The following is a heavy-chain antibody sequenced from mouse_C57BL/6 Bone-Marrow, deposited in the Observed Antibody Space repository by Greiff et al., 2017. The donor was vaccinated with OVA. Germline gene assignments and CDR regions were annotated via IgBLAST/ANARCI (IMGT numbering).Heavy chain of an antibody. CDR3: ARDGGFYAMDY. CDR2: SRNKANDYTT. V-gene: IGHV7-1*01. J-gene: IGHJ4*01. CDR1: GFTFSDFY. Sequence: EVQLVESGGGLVQSGRSLRLSCATSGFTFSDFYMEWVRQAPGKGLEWIAASRNKANDYTTEYSASVKGRFIVSRDTSQSILYLQMHALRAEDTAIYYCARDGGFYAMDYWGQGTSVTVSS.